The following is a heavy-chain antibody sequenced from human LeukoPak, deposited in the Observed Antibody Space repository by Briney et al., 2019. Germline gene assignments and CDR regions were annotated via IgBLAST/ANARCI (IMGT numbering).Heavy chain of an antibody. Sequence: ASVKVTCKASGYTFTSYDINWVRQATGQGLEWMGWINPNGGNTGYAQKFQGRVTMTRNTSISTAYMELSSLRSEDTAVYYCARARYCSSTSCYAGGHYYYYYMDVWGKGTTVTISS. J-gene: IGHJ6*03. V-gene: IGHV1-8*01. CDR1: GYTFTSYD. CDR2: INPNGGNT. D-gene: IGHD2-2*01. CDR3: ARARYCSSTSCYAGGHYYYYYMDV.